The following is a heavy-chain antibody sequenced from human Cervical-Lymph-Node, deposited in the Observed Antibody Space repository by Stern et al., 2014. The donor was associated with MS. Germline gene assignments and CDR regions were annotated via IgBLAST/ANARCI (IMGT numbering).Heavy chain of an antibody. CDR2: THNTGTT. CDR3: SRDADGYSLVFGY. Sequence: VKLQESGPGLVKPSQTLSLTCTVTGGSISSGEYYWSWIRQSPGNGLEWIGYTHNTGTTSYNPSLKSRVTISVDTSKNQFSLKLRSLTAADTAVYYCSRDADGYSLVFGYWGRGTLVTVSS. CDR1: GGSISSGEYY. D-gene: IGHD5-24*01. J-gene: IGHJ4*02. V-gene: IGHV4-30-4*01.